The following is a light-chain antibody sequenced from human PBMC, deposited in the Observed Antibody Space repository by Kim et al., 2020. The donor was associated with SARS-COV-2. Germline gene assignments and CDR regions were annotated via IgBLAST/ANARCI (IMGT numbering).Light chain of an antibody. V-gene: IGKV3-20*01. J-gene: IGKJ5*01. CDR3: QQYGRSPRMA. CDR2: GAF. CDR1: QSVSSGY. Sequence: EIVLTQSPGTLSLSPGERATLSCRASQSVSSGYLAWYQQKPGQAPRLLIYGAFSRAAGIPDRFSGSGSGTDFTLTISRLEPEDFAVYYCQQYGRSPRMAFGQGARLEIK.